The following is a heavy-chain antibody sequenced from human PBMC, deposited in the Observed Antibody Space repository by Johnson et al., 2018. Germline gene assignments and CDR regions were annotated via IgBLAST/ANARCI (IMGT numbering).Heavy chain of an antibody. Sequence: VQLVESGGDLVKPGGSLRISCAASGFSFSNAYMNWVRQAPGKGLEWVGRIKSKNDGGAIDYAAPVKGRFTISRDDSKNTLYMQMSSLKTEDTGVYYCNTRPNWGQGTLVTVSS. D-gene: IGHD6-25*01. V-gene: IGHV3-15*07. J-gene: IGHJ4*02. CDR1: GFSFSNAY. CDR3: NTRPN. CDR2: IKSKNDGGAI.